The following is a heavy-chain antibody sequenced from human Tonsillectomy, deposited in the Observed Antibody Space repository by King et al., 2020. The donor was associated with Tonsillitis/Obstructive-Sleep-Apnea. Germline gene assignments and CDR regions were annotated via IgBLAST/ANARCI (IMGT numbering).Heavy chain of an antibody. D-gene: IGHD3-3*01. V-gene: IGHV1-46*01. CDR3: ARELSESFYFDY. CDR2: IYPSSRCT. Sequence: QLVQSGAEVKKPGASVKVFCKASEYTFSTYYVHWVRQAPGQGPEWMGIIYPSSRCTKYAQKLQGRVTMTRDTSTGTVYMELSSLTSEDTAVYYCARELSESFYFDYWGQGTLVTVSS. J-gene: IGHJ4*02. CDR1: EYTFSTYY.